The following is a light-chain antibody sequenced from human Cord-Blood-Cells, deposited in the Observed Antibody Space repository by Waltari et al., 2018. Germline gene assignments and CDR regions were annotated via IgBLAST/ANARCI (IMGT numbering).Light chain of an antibody. CDR2: RNN. CDR3: AAWDDSLNGWV. CDR1: SSNIGSNT. V-gene: IGLV1-44*01. Sequence: QSVLTQPPSASGTPGQRVTISCSGSSSNIGSNTVNWYQQLPGTAPKLLIYRNNQRPSGVPDRFLGSKSGTSASLAISGLQSEDEADYYCAAWDDSLNGWVFGGGTKLTVL. J-gene: IGLJ3*02.